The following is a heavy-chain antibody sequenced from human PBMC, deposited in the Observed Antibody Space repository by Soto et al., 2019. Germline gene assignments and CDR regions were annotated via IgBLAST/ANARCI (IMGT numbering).Heavy chain of an antibody. CDR3: ASGLAAAGADYFDY. V-gene: IGHV4-31*02. J-gene: IGHJ4*02. CDR1: GGSIISGAYF. D-gene: IGHD6-13*01. CDR2: IYYSGST. Sequence: LSATLSLTCTVSGGSIISGAYFWNWIRQHPGKGLEWIGNIYYSGSTYYNPSLKSRGTISVDTSKNQFSLKLSSVTAADTAVYYCASGLAAAGADYFDYWGQGALVTVSS.